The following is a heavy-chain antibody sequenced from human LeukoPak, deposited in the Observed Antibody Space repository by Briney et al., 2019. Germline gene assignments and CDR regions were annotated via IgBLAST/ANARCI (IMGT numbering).Heavy chain of an antibody. D-gene: IGHD5-12*01. CDR2: INHSGST. Sequence: SETLSLTCTVSGASISSSNWWTWVRQPPGKGLEWIGEINHSGSTNYNPSLKSRVTISVDTSKNQFSLKLSSVTAADTAVYYCARPGYSGYDIDYWGQGTLVTVSS. CDR3: ARPGYSGYDIDY. V-gene: IGHV4-4*02. J-gene: IGHJ4*02. CDR1: GASISSSNW.